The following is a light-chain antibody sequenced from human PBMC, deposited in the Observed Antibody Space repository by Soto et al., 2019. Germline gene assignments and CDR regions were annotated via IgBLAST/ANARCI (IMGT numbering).Light chain of an antibody. V-gene: IGLV2-8*01. CDR3: SSYAGRDIGV. J-gene: IGLJ3*02. CDR2: EVT. CDR1: SVDINY. Sequence: QSALTQPPSASGSRGQSVTISCTGTSVDINYVSWFQQHPGKAPQLIICEVTKRPSGVPDRFSGSKSGNTASLTVSGLQDDDEADYYCSSYAGRDIGVFGGGTKLTVL.